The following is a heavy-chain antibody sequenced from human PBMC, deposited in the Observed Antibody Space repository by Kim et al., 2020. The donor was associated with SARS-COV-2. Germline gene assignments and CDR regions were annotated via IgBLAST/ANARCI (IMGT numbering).Heavy chain of an antibody. Sequence: GGSLRLSCAASGFTFDDYAMHWVRQAPGKGLEWVSLISGDGGSTYYADSVKGRFTISRDNSKNSLYLQMNSLRTEDTALYYCAKDLYNWNYGDYYYYMDVWGKGTTVTVSS. CDR2: ISGDGGST. V-gene: IGHV3-43*02. CDR1: GFTFDDYA. CDR3: AKDLYNWNYGDYYYYMDV. J-gene: IGHJ6*03. D-gene: IGHD1-7*01.